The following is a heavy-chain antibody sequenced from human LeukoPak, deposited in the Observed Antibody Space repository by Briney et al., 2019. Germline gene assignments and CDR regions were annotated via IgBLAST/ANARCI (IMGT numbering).Heavy chain of an antibody. CDR1: GFTVSSNY. Sequence: GGSLRLSCAASGFTVSSNYMSWVRQAPGKGLEWVSVIYSGGSTYYADSVKGRFTISRDNSKNTLYLQMNSLRAEDTAVYYCATETGIVGATGAYYYYGMDVWGQGTTVTVSS. J-gene: IGHJ6*02. D-gene: IGHD1-26*01. V-gene: IGHV3-66*01. CDR3: ATETGIVGATGAYYYYGMDV. CDR2: IYSGGST.